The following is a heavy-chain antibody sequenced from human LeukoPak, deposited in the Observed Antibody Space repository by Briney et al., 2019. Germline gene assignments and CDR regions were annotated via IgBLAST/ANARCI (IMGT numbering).Heavy chain of an antibody. D-gene: IGHD5-18*01. J-gene: IGHJ5*02. CDR3: ARMVHTYSYSLDP. CDR2: IYDSGST. Sequence: SETLSLTCTVSGGSIRSSYYYWGWIRQPPGKGLEWIGSIYDSGSTYYNPSLKSRVTISVDTSKNQFSLKLNSVTAADTAVYYCARMVHTYSYSLDPWGQGTLVTVSS. V-gene: IGHV4-39*01. CDR1: GGSIRSSYYY.